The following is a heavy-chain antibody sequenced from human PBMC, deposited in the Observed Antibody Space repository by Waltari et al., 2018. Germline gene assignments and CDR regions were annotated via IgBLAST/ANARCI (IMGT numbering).Heavy chain of an antibody. CDR2: ISGMGGST. CDR1: GFTFSSYA. CDR3: AKVRAVGATEGMDV. J-gene: IGHJ6*02. V-gene: IGHV3-23*01. Sequence: EVQLLESGGGLVQPGGSLRLSCAASGFTFSSYAMSWVRQAPGKGLEWVSAISGMGGSTDYGDSGKGRFTLYRDNSKNTLYLQMDSLRGEDTAVYYCAKVRAVGATEGMDVWGQGTTVTVSS. D-gene: IGHD1-26*01.